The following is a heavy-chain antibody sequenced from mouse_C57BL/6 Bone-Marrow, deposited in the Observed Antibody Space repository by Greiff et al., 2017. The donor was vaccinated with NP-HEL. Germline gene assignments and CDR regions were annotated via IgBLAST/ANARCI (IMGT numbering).Heavy chain of an antibody. V-gene: IGHV1-82*01. Sequence: VKLQESGPELVKPGASVKISCKASGYAFSSSWMNWVKQRPGKGLEWIGRIYPGDGDTNYNGKFKGKATLTADKSSSTAYMQLSSLTSEDSAVYFCAICRWYFDVWGTGTTVTVSS. CDR3: AICRWYFDV. J-gene: IGHJ1*03. CDR1: GYAFSSSW. CDR2: IYPGDGDT.